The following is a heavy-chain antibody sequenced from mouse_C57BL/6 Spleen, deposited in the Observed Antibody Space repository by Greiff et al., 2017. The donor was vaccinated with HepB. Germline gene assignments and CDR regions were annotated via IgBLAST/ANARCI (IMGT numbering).Heavy chain of an antibody. CDR2: IYPGDGDT. D-gene: IGHD2-1*01. CDR1: GYAFSSSW. CDR3: ANRDGTHFAY. V-gene: IGHV1-82*01. J-gene: IGHJ3*01. Sequence: VKLMESGPELVKPGASVKISCKASGYAFSSSWMNWVKQRPGKGLEWIGRIYPGDGDTNYNGKFKGKATLTADKSSSTAYMQLSSLTSEDSAVYFCANRDGTHFAYWGQGTLVTVSA.